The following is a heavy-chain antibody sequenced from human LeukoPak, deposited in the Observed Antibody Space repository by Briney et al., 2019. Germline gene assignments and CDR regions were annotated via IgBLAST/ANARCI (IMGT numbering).Heavy chain of an antibody. CDR3: ARDRFYYGSGSYYHFDY. D-gene: IGHD3-10*01. Sequence: GASVKVSCTASGYTFTSYGISWVRQAPGKGLEWMGWISAYNGNTNYAQKLQGRVTMTTDTSTSTAYMELRSLRSDDTAVYYCARDRFYYGSGSYYHFDYWGQGTLVTVSS. CDR1: GYTFTSYG. J-gene: IGHJ4*02. CDR2: ISAYNGNT. V-gene: IGHV1-18*04.